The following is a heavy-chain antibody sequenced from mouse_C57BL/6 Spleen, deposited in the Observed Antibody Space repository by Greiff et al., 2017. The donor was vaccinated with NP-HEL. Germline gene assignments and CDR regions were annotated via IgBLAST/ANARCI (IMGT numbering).Heavy chain of an antibody. CDR1: GYAFTNYL. Sequence: QVQLQQSGAELVRPGTSVKVSCKASGYAFTNYLIEWVKQRPGQGLEWIGVINPGSGGTNYNEKFKGKATLTADKSSSTAYMQLSSLTSEDSAVYFCARPPSITTVAYAMDYWGQGTSVTVSS. CDR2: INPGSGGT. CDR3: ARPPSITTVAYAMDY. J-gene: IGHJ4*01. D-gene: IGHD1-1*01. V-gene: IGHV1-54*01.